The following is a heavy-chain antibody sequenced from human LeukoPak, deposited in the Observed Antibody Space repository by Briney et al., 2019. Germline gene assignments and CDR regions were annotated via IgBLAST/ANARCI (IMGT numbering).Heavy chain of an antibody. CDR1: GFTFDDYT. D-gene: IGHD5-18*01. Sequence: GGSLRLSCAASGFTFDDYTMHWVRQAPGKGLEWVSLISWDGGSTYYADSVKGRFTISRDNSKNSLYLQMNSLRTEDTALYYCAKDRDTAMGEYDYWGQGTLVTVSS. CDR2: ISWDGGST. CDR3: AKDRDTAMGEYDY. V-gene: IGHV3-43*01. J-gene: IGHJ4*02.